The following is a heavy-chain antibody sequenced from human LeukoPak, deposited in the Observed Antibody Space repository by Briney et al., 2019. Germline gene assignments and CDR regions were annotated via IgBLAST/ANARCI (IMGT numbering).Heavy chain of an antibody. Sequence: GGSLRLSCSASGFTFKSYAMHWVRQAPGKGLEYVSSINTNGANTYYADSVKGRSTISRDNSRNTVYVQMNSLTPEDTAVYYCVKGLDYSSSQMDSWGQGTLVIVSS. D-gene: IGHD6-6*01. CDR1: GFTFKSYA. CDR3: VKGLDYSSSQMDS. J-gene: IGHJ4*02. CDR2: INTNGANT. V-gene: IGHV3-64*05.